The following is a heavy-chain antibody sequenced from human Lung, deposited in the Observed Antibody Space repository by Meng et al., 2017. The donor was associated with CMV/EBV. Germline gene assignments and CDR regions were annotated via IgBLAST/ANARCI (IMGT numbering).Heavy chain of an antibody. CDR2: VYHSGYT. J-gene: IGHJ4*02. D-gene: IGHD4/OR15-4a*01. Sequence: AVSGTSISTSKWWSWVRQPPGKGLEWIGEVYHSGYTNYNPSLKSRVTMSVDRSKNQFSLKLSSVTAADTAVYYCARVTEYGGNCFDSWGQGTLVTVSS. V-gene: IGHV4-4*02. CDR1: GTSISTSKW. CDR3: ARVTEYGGNCFDS.